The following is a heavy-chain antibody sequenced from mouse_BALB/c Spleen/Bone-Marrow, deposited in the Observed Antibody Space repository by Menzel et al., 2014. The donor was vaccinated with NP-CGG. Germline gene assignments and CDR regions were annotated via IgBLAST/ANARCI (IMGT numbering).Heavy chain of an antibody. CDR2: IDPANGNT. CDR1: GFNIKDTH. Sequence: EVKLMESGAELVKLGASVKLSCTPSGFNIKDTHMHWVKQRPEQGLEWIGRIDPANGNTKYDPSFQGKATITADTSSNTAYLQLSSLTSEDTAVYYCARDYANTAWFASWGQGTLVTVS. J-gene: IGHJ3*01. D-gene: IGHD1-1*01. V-gene: IGHV14-3*02. CDR3: ARDYANTAWFAS.